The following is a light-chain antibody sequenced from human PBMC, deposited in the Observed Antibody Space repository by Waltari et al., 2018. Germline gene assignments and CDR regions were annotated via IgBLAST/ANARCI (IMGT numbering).Light chain of an antibody. Sequence: QSALTQPASVSGSPGQSITISCTGISSSLASYNLVSWYHQHPGKAPTLIIYEGTKRPSGVSDRYSASSSASLTISGLQTEDEADYYCCSFGRGGTFVIFGGGTRLTVL. CDR1: SSSLASYNL. CDR2: EGT. CDR3: CSFGRGGTFVI. J-gene: IGLJ2*01. V-gene: IGLV2-23*03.